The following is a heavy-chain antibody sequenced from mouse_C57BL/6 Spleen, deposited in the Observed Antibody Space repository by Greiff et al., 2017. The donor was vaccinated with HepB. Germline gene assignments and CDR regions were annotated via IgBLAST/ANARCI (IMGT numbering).Heavy chain of an antibody. CDR2: ISSGSSTI. Sequence: EVMLVESGGGLVKPGGSLKLSCAASGFTFSDYGMHWVRQAPEKGLEWVAYISSGSSTIYYADTVKGRFTISRDNAKNNLFLQMTSLRSEDTAMYYCAGGYFDVWGTGTTVTVSS. V-gene: IGHV5-17*01. J-gene: IGHJ1*03. CDR1: GFTFSDYG. CDR3: AGGYFDV.